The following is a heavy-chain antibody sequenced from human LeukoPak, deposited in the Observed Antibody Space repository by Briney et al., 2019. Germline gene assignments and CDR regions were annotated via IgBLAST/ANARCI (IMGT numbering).Heavy chain of an antibody. V-gene: IGHV3-53*05. Sequence: GGSLRLSRPASGLTVSSNYMRALGRAPGKGVEWVALIYSNGTTYYADSVKGRFSIDRDNSKNTVYLQMNSLRAEDTAMYYCARAGYYSGSGDSGEIDFWGQGTLVTVSS. CDR2: IYSNGTT. D-gene: IGHD3-10*01. J-gene: IGHJ4*02. CDR3: ARAGYYSGSGDSGEIDF. CDR1: GLTVSSNY.